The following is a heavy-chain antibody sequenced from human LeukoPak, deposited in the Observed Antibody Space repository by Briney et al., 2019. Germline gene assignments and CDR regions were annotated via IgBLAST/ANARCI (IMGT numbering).Heavy chain of an antibody. Sequence: PSETLSLTCTVSGGSISSYYWSWLRQPPGKGLEWFGYIYYSGSTNYNPSLKSRVTISVDTSKNQFSLQLSSVTAADTAVYYCAIIDPPDYYCMDVWGKGTTVTVSS. CDR3: AIIDPPDYYCMDV. J-gene: IGHJ6*04. V-gene: IGHV4-59*01. CDR2: IYYSGST. CDR1: GGSISSYY.